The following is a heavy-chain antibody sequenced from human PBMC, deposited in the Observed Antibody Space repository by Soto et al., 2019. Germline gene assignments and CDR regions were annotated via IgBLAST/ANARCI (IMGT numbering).Heavy chain of an antibody. CDR1: GGTFNGHS. CDR2: IIPMFNTS. CDR3: TSDDTVLVGADSAFDI. Sequence: QVQLVQSGAEVKKPGSSVKVSCKASGGTFNGHSFSWVRQAPGQGLEWMGSIIPMFNTSTYAQRFQGRVTITANESTTRSYMVLSSLTSEDTAVYYCTSDDTVLVGADSAFDIWGQGTMVTVSS. V-gene: IGHV1-69*01. J-gene: IGHJ3*02. D-gene: IGHD4-17*01.